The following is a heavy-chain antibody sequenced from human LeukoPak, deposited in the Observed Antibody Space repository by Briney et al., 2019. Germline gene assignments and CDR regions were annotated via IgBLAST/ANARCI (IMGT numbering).Heavy chain of an antibody. CDR3: ARDGSGRTEYKYDY. J-gene: IGHJ4*02. D-gene: IGHD3-10*01. V-gene: IGHV3-23*01. Sequence: PGGSLRLSCAASGFTFSNYAMSWVRQAPGKGLEWVSDINGNGGSTYYADSVKGRFTISRDNAKNSLYLQMNSLRAEDTAVYYCARDGSGRTEYKYDYWGQGTLVTVSS. CDR1: GFTFSNYA. CDR2: INGNGGST.